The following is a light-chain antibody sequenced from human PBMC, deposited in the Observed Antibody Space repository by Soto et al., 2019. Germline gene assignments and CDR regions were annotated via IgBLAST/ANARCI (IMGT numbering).Light chain of an antibody. Sequence: EVVLTQSPGTLSLSPGERATLSCRASQSVSRTYLAWYQQKPGQAPRLLIYDASSRATGIPDRFSGSGSGTDFALTISRFEPDDFAVYYCQEYGSSRTFGQGTKVDIK. CDR2: DAS. CDR1: QSVSRTY. J-gene: IGKJ1*01. CDR3: QEYGSSRT. V-gene: IGKV3-20*01.